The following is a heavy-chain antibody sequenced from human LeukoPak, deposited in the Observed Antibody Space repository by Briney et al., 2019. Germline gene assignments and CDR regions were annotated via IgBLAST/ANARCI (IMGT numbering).Heavy chain of an antibody. CDR1: GFTFNSYW. CDR2: IKQDGSEK. V-gene: IGHV3-7*01. J-gene: IGHJ4*02. D-gene: IGHD2-2*02. CDR3: AKDRADIVVVPAAIID. Sequence: PGGSLRLSCAASGFTFNSYWMNWVRQAPGKGLEWVANIKQDGSEKYYVDSVQGRFTISRDNSKNTLYLQMNSLRAEDTAVYYCAKDRADIVVVPAAIIDWGQGTLVTVSS.